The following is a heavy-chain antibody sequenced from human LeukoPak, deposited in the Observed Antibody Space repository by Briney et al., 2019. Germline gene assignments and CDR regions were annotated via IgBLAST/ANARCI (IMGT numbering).Heavy chain of an antibody. D-gene: IGHD3-22*01. CDR2: IYTSGST. CDR3: ASWSWYYYDSSGYHDAFDI. CDR1: GGSISSYY. Sequence: SETLSLTCTVSGGSISSYYWSWIRQPAGKGLEWIGRIYTSGSTNYNPSLKSRVTISVDTSKNQFSLKLSSVTAADTAVYYCASWSWYYYDSSGYHDAFDIWGQGTMVTVSS. J-gene: IGHJ3*02. V-gene: IGHV4-4*07.